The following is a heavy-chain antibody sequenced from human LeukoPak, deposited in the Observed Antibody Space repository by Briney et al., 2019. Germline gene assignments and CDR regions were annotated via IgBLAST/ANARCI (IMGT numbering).Heavy chain of an antibody. D-gene: IGHD4-11*01. J-gene: IGHJ4*02. CDR3: ARGGSKISGEYYFDY. V-gene: IGHV1-18*01. CDR1: GYTFTSYG. CDR2: ISAYNGNT. Sequence: ASVKVSCKASGYTFTSYGISWVRQAPAQGLEWMGWISAYNGNTNYAQKLQGRVTMTTDTSTSTAYMELRSLRSDDTAVYYCARGGSKISGEYYFDYWGQGTLVTVSS.